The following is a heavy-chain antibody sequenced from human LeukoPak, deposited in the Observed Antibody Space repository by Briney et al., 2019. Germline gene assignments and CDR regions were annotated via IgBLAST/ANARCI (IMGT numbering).Heavy chain of an antibody. Sequence: SVKVSCKASGGTFSSYAISWVRQAPGQGLEWMGGITPIFGTANYAQKFQGRVTITADESTSTAYMELSSLRSEDTAVYYCARGPRPTLGEGYAYFYFDYWGQGTLVTVSS. J-gene: IGHJ4*02. V-gene: IGHV1-69*01. CDR1: GGTFSSYA. CDR3: ARGPRPTLGEGYAYFYFDY. CDR2: ITPIFGTA. D-gene: IGHD2/OR15-2a*01.